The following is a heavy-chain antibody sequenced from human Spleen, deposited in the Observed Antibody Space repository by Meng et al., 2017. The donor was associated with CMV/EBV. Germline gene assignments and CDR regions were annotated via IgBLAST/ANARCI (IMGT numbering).Heavy chain of an antibody. Sequence: GESLKISCAASGFTFSSYAMNWVRQAPGKGLEWVSGITGGGGATYYADSVKGRFTISRDNSNNILYLEMNSLRAADTAIYYCARDGVGPTSVFFDYWGQGSLVTVSS. CDR1: GFTFSSYA. D-gene: IGHD1-26*01. CDR2: ITGGGGAT. J-gene: IGHJ4*02. V-gene: IGHV3-23*01. CDR3: ARDGVGPTSVFFDY.